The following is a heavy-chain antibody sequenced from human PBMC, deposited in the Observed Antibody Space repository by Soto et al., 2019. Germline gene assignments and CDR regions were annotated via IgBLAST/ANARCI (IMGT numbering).Heavy chain of an antibody. CDR1: GGSFTGYY. V-gene: IGHV4-34*01. J-gene: IGHJ4*02. Sequence: SETLSLTCAVYGGSFTGYYWTWIRQPPGKGLEWIGEINHRGTTNYNPSLKSRVTISLDTSKNHFSLKLSSVTAADTAVYYCARMRDLNNWGQGTLVTVSS. CDR3: ARMRDLNN. D-gene: IGHD2-21*02. CDR2: INHRGTT.